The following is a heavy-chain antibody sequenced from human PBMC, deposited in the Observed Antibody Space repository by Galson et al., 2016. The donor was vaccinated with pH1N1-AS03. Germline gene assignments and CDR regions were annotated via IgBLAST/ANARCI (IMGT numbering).Heavy chain of an antibody. CDR3: ARDGMRGDACDI. J-gene: IGHJ3*02. D-gene: IGHD1-1*01. CDR2: IDIDGRNT. CDR1: GFIFNNHW. V-gene: IGHV3-74*01. Sequence: SLRLSCAASGFIFNNHWMHWVRQPPGEGLVWVSRIDIDGRNTDYADSVKGRFIISRDNAKNTLYLEMNSLRVEDTSVYYCARDGMRGDACDIWGQGTMVTVSP.